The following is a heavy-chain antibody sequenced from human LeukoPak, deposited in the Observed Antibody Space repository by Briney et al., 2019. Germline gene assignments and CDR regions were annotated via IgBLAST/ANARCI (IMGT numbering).Heavy chain of an antibody. CDR1: GGSFSNSY. J-gene: IGHJ4*02. V-gene: IGHV4-34*01. CDR2: INHSGST. Sequence: SETLSLTCAVYGGSFSNSYWSWIRQPPGKGLEWIGEINHSGSTNYNPSLKSRVTISVDTSKNQFSLQLNSVTPEDTAVYYCARGRREVINYYDSSDFYYFDYWGQGTLVTVSS. D-gene: IGHD3-22*01. CDR3: ARGRREVINYYDSSDFYYFDY.